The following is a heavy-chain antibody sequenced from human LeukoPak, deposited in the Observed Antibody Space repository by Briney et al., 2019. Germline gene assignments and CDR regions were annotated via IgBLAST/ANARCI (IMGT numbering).Heavy chain of an antibody. J-gene: IGHJ4*02. CDR2: IYTSGST. CDR3: ARRMAAAGIGIYVDF. V-gene: IGHV4-4*07. D-gene: IGHD6-13*01. Sequence: SSETLSLTCTVSGGSISSYYWSWIRQPAGKGLEWIGRIYTSGSTKYNPSLKSRVTMSADTSKNQFSLKLSSVTAADTAVYYCARRMAAAGIGIYVDFWGQGTLVTVSS. CDR1: GGSISSYY.